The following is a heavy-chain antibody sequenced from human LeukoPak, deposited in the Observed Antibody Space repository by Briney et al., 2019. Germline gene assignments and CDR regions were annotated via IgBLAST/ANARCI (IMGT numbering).Heavy chain of an antibody. Sequence: GGSLRLSCDASGFTFRTYWMTWVRQAPGKGLEWVANIKQDGREQNYVDSVKGRFTISRDNAKNSLYLQMNSLRAEDTAVYYCAKEGSYDAFDIWGQGTMVTVSS. CDR3: AKEGSYDAFDI. D-gene: IGHD1-26*01. V-gene: IGHV3-7*05. CDR1: GFTFRTYW. CDR2: IKQDGREQ. J-gene: IGHJ3*02.